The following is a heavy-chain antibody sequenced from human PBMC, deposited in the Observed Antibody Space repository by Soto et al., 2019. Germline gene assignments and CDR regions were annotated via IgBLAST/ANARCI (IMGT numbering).Heavy chain of an antibody. CDR3: ARGHLPIPAPPGSFHY. Sequence: SQTLSLPCAISGDSVSSNSAAWNWIRQSPSRGLEWLGRTYYRSKWYNDYAVSVKSRITINPDTSKNHFSLQLNSVTPEDTAVYYCARGHLPIPAPPGSFHYWGQGTLVTVSS. D-gene: IGHD6-13*01. V-gene: IGHV6-1*01. CDR1: GDSVSSNSAA. J-gene: IGHJ4*02. CDR2: TYYRSKWYN.